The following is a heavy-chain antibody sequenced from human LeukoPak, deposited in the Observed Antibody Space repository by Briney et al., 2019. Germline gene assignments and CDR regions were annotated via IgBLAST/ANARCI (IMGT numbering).Heavy chain of an antibody. Sequence: ASVKVSCKASGYTFTNYDINWVRQATGQGLEWLGWMNPDTGNTGSAQKFQGRVTMTRNTSISTAYMELGSLRSDDTAVYYCARSPDRYYDILTGYYNIWFDPWGQGTLVTVSS. CDR2: MNPDTGNT. CDR3: ARSPDRYYDILTGYYNIWFDP. CDR1: GYTFTNYD. V-gene: IGHV1-8*01. J-gene: IGHJ5*02. D-gene: IGHD3-9*01.